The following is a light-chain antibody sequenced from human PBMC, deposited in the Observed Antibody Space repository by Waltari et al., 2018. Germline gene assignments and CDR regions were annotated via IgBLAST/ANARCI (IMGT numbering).Light chain of an antibody. CDR3: QQYYSNSLT. CDR1: QTVLYSSNNKNY. Sequence: DIVMNQSPDSLAVSLGERATINCKSSQTVLYSSNNKNYLAWYQKKSGQPPKLLISWASARESGVPDRFRGSGSGTDFTLTISSLQAEDVAVYFCQQYYSNSLTFGGGTRVEIK. V-gene: IGKV4-1*01. CDR2: WAS. J-gene: IGKJ4*01.